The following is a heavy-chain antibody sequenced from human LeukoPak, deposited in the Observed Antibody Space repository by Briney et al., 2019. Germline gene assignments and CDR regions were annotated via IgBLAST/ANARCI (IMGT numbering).Heavy chain of an antibody. Sequence: GGSLRLSCAASGFTFSTYAMSWVRQAPGKGLEWVSAISDSGGSTYYADSVKGRFTISRDNSKNTLYLQMNSLRVEDTAVYYCAPGRAAAALFDSWGQGNLVTVSS. V-gene: IGHV3-23*01. J-gene: IGHJ4*02. CDR1: GFTFSTYA. CDR2: ISDSGGST. CDR3: APGRAAAALFDS. D-gene: IGHD6-13*01.